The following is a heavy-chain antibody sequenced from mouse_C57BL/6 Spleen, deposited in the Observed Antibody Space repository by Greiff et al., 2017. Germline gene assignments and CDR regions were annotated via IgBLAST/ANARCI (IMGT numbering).Heavy chain of an antibody. J-gene: IGHJ4*01. V-gene: IGHV5-9*01. D-gene: IGHD1-1*01. CDR3: ARPPSYYYGSSFYAMDY. CDR2: ISGGGGNT. CDR1: GFTFSSYT. Sequence: EVQGVVSGGGLVKPGGSLKLSCAASGFTFSSYTMSWVRQTPEKRLEWVATISGGGGNTYYPDSVKGRFTISRDNAKNTLYLQMSSLRSEDTALYYCARPPSYYYGSSFYAMDYWGQGTSVTVSS.